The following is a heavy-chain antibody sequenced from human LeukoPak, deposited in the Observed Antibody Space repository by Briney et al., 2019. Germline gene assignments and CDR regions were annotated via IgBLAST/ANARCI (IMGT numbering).Heavy chain of an antibody. Sequence: GGSLRLSCAASGFTVSSNYMSWVRQAPGKGLEWVSVIYSGGSTYYADSVKGRFTISRDNSKNTLYLQMNSLRAEDTAVYYCARESSEDDAFDIWVQGTMVTVSS. J-gene: IGHJ3*02. CDR2: IYSGGST. CDR1: GFTVSSNY. D-gene: IGHD6-6*01. V-gene: IGHV3-53*01. CDR3: ARESSEDDAFDI.